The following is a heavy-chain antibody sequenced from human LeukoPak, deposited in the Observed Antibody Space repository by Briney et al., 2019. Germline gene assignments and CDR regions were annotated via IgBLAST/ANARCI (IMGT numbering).Heavy chain of an antibody. D-gene: IGHD6-19*01. V-gene: IGHV4-59*08. Sequence: SETLSLTCTVSGGSISSYYWGWIRQPPGKGLEWIGYIYYSGSTNYNPSLKSRVTISVDTSKNQFSLKLSSVTAADTAVYYCARHVSGWYYFDYWGQGTLVTVSS. CDR1: GGSISSYY. CDR3: ARHVSGWYYFDY. CDR2: IYYSGST. J-gene: IGHJ4*02.